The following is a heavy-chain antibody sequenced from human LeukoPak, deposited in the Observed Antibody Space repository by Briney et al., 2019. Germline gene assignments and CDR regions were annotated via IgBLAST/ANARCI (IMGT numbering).Heavy chain of an antibody. J-gene: IGHJ5*02. D-gene: IGHD3-3*01. Sequence: GASVKVSCKASGGTFSSYAISWVRQAPGQGLEWMGGIIPIFGTANYAQKFQGRVTITTDESTSTAYMELSSLRSEDTAVYYCARESTIFGVVITNWFDPWGQGTLVTVSS. V-gene: IGHV1-69*05. CDR1: GGTFSSYA. CDR3: ARESTIFGVVITNWFDP. CDR2: IIPIFGTA.